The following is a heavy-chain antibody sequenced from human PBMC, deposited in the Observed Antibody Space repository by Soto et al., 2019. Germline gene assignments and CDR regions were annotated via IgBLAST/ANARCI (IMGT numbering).Heavy chain of an antibody. D-gene: IGHD2-21*02. CDR3: ARDLWGSCGVYCFPLDV. CDR2: LYNTGST. CDR1: GASISRYY. Sequence: PSETLSLTCTVSGASISRYYWSWIRQSPGKGLEWIGYLYNTGSTIYNPSLKSRVTISVDTSKNQFSLKMNSVTAADTAVYYCARDLWGSCGVYCFPLDVCGQGSMVT. V-gene: IGHV4-59*01. J-gene: IGHJ6*02.